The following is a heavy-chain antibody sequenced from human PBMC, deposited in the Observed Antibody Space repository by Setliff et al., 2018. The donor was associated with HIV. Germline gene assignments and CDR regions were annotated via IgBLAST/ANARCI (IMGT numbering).Heavy chain of an antibody. CDR3: ARIAWKQGAVGSFCDY. V-gene: IGHV4-59*01. CDR1: GGSISSYY. Sequence: PSETLSLTCAVSGGSISSYYWSWIRQSPEKGLEWIGYIYHSGSTSYNPSLKSRVPMSMDMSKNLFSLNLSSVTAADSAVYYCARIAWKQGAVGSFCDYWGQGGLVTVSS. D-gene: IGHD3-10*01. CDR2: IYHSGST. J-gene: IGHJ4*02.